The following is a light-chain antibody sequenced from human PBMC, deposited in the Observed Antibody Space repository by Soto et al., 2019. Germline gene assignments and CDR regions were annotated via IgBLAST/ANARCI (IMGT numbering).Light chain of an antibody. CDR2: DAS. Sequence: VLTQSPATLSLSPGERATLSCRASQNVGTFLAWYQLKPGQAPRLVILDASNRAAGIPDRFSGSGSGTDFTLTISGLEPEDFALYYCLQRNNWPPWTFGQGTKVEIK. CDR1: QNVGTF. CDR3: LQRNNWPPWT. J-gene: IGKJ1*01. V-gene: IGKV3-11*01.